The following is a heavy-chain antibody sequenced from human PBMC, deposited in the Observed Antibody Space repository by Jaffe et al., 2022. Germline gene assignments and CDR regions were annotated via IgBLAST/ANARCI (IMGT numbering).Heavy chain of an antibody. CDR3: ARDKRRGIVVVPAARFDP. J-gene: IGHJ5*02. D-gene: IGHD2-2*01. V-gene: IGHV3-13*01. Sequence: EVQLVESGGGLVQPGGSLRLSCAASGFTFSSYDMHWVRQATGKGLEWVSAIGTAGDTYYPGSVKGRFTISRENAKNSLYLQMNSLRAGDTAVYYCARDKRRGIVVVPAARFDPWGQGTLVTVSS. CDR1: GFTFSSYD. CDR2: IGTAGDT.